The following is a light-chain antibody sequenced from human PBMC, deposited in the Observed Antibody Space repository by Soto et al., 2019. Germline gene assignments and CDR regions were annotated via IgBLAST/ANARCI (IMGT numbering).Light chain of an antibody. Sequence: QSVLTQPASVSWSPGQSITISCTGTSSDVSGYNYVSWYQQHPGKAPELMIFDVSSRPSGVSNRFSGSKSGNTASLTISGLQAEDEADYYCSSYTGSSTVFGTGTKVTVL. CDR1: SSDVSGYNY. V-gene: IGLV2-14*03. J-gene: IGLJ1*01. CDR3: SSYTGSSTV. CDR2: DVS.